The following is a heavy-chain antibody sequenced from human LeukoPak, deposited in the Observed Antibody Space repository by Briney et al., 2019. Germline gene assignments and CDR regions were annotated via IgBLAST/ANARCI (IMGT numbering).Heavy chain of an antibody. CDR1: GFTFNGYW. CDR2: INLDGSEK. V-gene: IGHV3-7*01. Sequence: GGSLRLSCAASGFTFNGYWMNWVRQAPGKGLEWVANINLDGSEKYYVDSVKGRFTISRDNAKSSLYLQMNSLRAEDTAVYYCARKNGLDYWGQGTLVTVSS. J-gene: IGHJ4*02. CDR3: ARKNGLDY.